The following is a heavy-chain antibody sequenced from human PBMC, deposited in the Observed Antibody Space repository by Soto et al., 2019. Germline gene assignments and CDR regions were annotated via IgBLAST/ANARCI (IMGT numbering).Heavy chain of an antibody. J-gene: IGHJ4*02. V-gene: IGHV2-5*02. D-gene: IGHD3-10*01. CDR1: GFSLSTRGVG. CDR2: IYWDDDK. Sequence: QITLKESGPTLVKPTQTLTLTCTFSGFSLSTRGVGVGWIRQPPGKALEWLAIIYWDDDKRYSPSLKSRLTIPKELAKNQVDLSITKKDAWVPATLYCANKGGGVRILDYWGQGTLVTVSS. CDR3: ANKGGGVRILDY.